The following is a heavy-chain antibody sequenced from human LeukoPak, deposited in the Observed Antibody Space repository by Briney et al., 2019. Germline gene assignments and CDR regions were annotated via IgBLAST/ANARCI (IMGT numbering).Heavy chain of an antibody. D-gene: IGHD3-22*01. J-gene: IGHJ4*02. CDR3: ARCSPGDSSNFYAVLQY. Sequence: SVKVSCKASGYTFTSYYMHWVRLTPGQGLEWLGGIIPVFGTTTYAQKFQAKVTITADKSTNTAYLEISSLTSDDTAVYYCARCSPGDSSNFYAVLQYWGQGTQVTVST. CDR2: IIPVFGTT. CDR1: GYTFTSYY. V-gene: IGHV1-69*06.